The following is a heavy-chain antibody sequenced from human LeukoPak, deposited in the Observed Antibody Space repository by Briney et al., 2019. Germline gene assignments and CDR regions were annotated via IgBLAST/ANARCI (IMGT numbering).Heavy chain of an antibody. D-gene: IGHD1-14*01. V-gene: IGHV6-1*01. Sequence: SHTLSLTCAISGDSVSSTSGAWNWIRQSPSGGLEWLGRIYYWSKWSYDYAVSLKSRITINPDTSKNQFSLQLNSVTPEDTAVYYCARGFLKTGFDYWGQGTLVTVSS. CDR2: IYYWSKWSY. CDR1: GDSVSSTSGA. CDR3: ARGFLKTGFDY. J-gene: IGHJ4*02.